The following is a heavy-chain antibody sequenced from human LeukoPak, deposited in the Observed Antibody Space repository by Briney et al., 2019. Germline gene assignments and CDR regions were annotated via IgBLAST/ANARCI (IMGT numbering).Heavy chain of an antibody. CDR1: GFPFSSYS. V-gene: IGHV3-21*04. J-gene: IGHJ3*02. CDR2: ISSTTSYI. Sequence: PGGSLRLSCAASGFPFSSYSMNWVRQAPGKGLEWVSSISSTTSYIYYADSVKGRFTISRDNAKNSLYLQMNSLRAEDTAVYYCARDRVVYYDSSGYGHSDAFDIWGQGTMVTVSS. CDR3: ARDRVVYYDSSGYGHSDAFDI. D-gene: IGHD3-22*01.